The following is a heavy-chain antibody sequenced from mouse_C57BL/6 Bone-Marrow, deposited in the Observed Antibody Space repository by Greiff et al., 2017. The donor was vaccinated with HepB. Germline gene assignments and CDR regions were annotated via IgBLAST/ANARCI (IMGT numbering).Heavy chain of an antibody. CDR1: GYTFTSYW. CDR3: AIEQRGRAMDY. CDR2: IHPSDSDT. V-gene: IGHV1-74*01. J-gene: IGHJ4*01. Sequence: QVQLKQPGAELVKPGASVKVSCKASGYTFTSYWMHWVKQRPGQGLEWIGRIHPSDSDTNYNQKFKGKATLTVDKSSSTAHMQLSSLTSEDSAVYYCAIEQRGRAMDYWGQGTSVTVSS. D-gene: IGHD6-1*01.